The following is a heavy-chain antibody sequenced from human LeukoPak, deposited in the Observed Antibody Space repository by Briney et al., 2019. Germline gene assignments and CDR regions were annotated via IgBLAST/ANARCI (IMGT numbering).Heavy chain of an antibody. V-gene: IGHV4-34*01. Sequence: SETLSLTCAVYGGSFSGYYWSWIRQSPGKGLEWIGEINHSGSTNYNPSLKSRVTMSVDTSKNQLSLNLISVTAADTAVYYCARALLSLDPLDVWGQGTTVTVSS. J-gene: IGHJ6*02. CDR2: INHSGST. CDR3: ARALLSLDPLDV. D-gene: IGHD3/OR15-3a*01. CDR1: GGSFSGYY.